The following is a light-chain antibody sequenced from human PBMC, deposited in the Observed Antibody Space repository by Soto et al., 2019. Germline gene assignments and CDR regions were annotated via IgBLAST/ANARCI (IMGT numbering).Light chain of an antibody. CDR2: GNS. Sequence: QSVLTQPPSVSGAPGQRVTISGTGSSSNIGAGYDVHWYQQLPGTAPKLLIYGNSHRPSGIPDRFSGSKSGTSAPLAITGLQAEDEAEYYCQSYDSSLSASVVFGGGTKDTLL. CDR1: SSNIGAGYD. J-gene: IGLJ2*01. CDR3: QSYDSSLSASVV. V-gene: IGLV1-40*01.